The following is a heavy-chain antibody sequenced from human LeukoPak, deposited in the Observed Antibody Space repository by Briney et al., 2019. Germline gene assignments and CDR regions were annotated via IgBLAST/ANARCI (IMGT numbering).Heavy chain of an antibody. CDR3: ARDEKRYCSGGSCPAYFDY. V-gene: IGHV1-18*01. Sequence: ASVKVSCKASGYTFNNYGISWVRQAPGQGLEWMAWISAYNGNTNYARKLRGRVTMNTDTSTSTAYMELRSLRSDDTALYYCARDEKRYCSGGSCPAYFDYWGQGTLVTVSS. J-gene: IGHJ4*02. CDR2: ISAYNGNT. D-gene: IGHD2-15*01. CDR1: GYTFNNYG.